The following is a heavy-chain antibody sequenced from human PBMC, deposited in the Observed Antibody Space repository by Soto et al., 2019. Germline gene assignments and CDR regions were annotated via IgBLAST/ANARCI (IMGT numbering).Heavy chain of an antibody. CDR2: ISYDGSNK. V-gene: IGHV3-30-3*01. J-gene: IGHJ6*02. CDR1: GFTFSSYA. Sequence: GGSLRLSCAASGFTFSSYAMHWVRQAPGKGLEWVAVISYDGSNKYYADSVKGRFTISRDNSKNTLYLQMNSLRAEDTAVYYCAREAKTQHPENFYYYGMDVWGQGTTVTVSS. CDR3: AREAKTQHPENFYYYGMDV. D-gene: IGHD6-13*01.